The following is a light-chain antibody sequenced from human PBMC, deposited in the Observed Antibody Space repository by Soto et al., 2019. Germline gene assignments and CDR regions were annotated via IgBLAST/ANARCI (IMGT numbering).Light chain of an antibody. J-gene: IGLJ3*02. CDR1: SSDVGTYNS. Sequence: QSALTQPPSASGSPGQSVTISCTGTSSDVGTYNSVSWYRQYPGKAPKLMIYEINKRPSGVPDRFSGSKSGNTASLTVSGLQAEDEADYYCSSYAGNNNFWVFGSYAGSNSLWVFGGGTKLTVL. CDR2: EIN. V-gene: IGLV2-8*01. CDR3: SSYAGNNNFWVFGSYAGSNSLWV.